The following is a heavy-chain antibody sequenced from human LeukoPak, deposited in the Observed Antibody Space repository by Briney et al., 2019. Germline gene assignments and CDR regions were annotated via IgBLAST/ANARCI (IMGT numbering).Heavy chain of an antibody. V-gene: IGHV3-23*01. CDR3: AKDFVVVPGNVNYFDY. CDR1: GFTFSSYA. CDR2: ISGSGDNT. J-gene: IGHJ4*02. D-gene: IGHD2-21*02. Sequence: GRSLRLSCAASGFTFSSYAMHWVRQAPGKGLEWVSAISGSGDNTYYADSVKGRFTVSRDNSKNTLYVQMKSLRAEDTAVYYCAKDFVVVPGNVNYFDYWGQGTLVTVSS.